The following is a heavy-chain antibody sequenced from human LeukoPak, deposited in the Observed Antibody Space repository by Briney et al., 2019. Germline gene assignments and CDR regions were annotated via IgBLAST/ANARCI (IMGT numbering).Heavy chain of an antibody. CDR2: ISGFGGST. D-gene: IGHD6-13*01. J-gene: IGHJ4*02. V-gene: IGHV3-23*01. CDR1: GFTFRSHA. CDR3: ARRSGSSWSSFDY. Sequence: GGSLRLSCVGSGFTFRSHAMSWVRQAPGKGLEWVSGISGFGGSTYYAPSVKGRLTISRDNFGNMLYLHLDSLSVEDTAIYYCARRSGSSWSSFDYWGQGALVTVSS.